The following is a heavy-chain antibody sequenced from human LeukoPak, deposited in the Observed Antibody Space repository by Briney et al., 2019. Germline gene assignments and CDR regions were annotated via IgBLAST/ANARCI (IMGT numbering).Heavy chain of an antibody. D-gene: IGHD6-19*01. CDR2: IKQDGGEK. CDR3: ARKTHSSGWSVLH. J-gene: IGHJ4*02. V-gene: IGHV3-7*05. Sequence: PGGSLRVSCAASGFTFCIYWMSWVPQAPGEGLEWVANIKQDGGEKYYEDSVKGRFTISRDNDKNSLYLQMNSLRAEDTAVYYCARKTHSSGWSVLHWGQGTLVTVSS. CDR1: GFTFCIYW.